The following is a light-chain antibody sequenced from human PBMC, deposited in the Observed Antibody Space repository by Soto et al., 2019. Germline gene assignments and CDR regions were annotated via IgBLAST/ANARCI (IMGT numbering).Light chain of an antibody. CDR2: AAS. V-gene: IGKV1-16*01. Sequence: DIQMTQSPSSLSASVGDSVTITCRATEDISTFLAWFQQKPGKPPKSLIYAASRLQSGVPSRFSGSGSATDFTLAISSLQPEDFATYYCQQSYSTLPWTFGQGTKVDI. J-gene: IGKJ1*01. CDR3: QQSYSTLPWT. CDR1: EDISTF.